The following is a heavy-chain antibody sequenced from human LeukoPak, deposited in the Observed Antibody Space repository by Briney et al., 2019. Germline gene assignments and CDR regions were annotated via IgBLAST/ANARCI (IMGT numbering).Heavy chain of an antibody. CDR3: ARGTGFDY. J-gene: IGHJ4*02. CDR1: GYSISSGYY. D-gene: IGHD3-10*01. Sequence: SETLSLTCAVSGYSISSGYYWGWSRQPPGKGLEWIGSIYHSGSTYYNPSLKSRVTISVDTSKNQFSLKLSSVTAADTAVYYCARGTGFDYWGQGTLVTVSS. V-gene: IGHV4-38-2*01. CDR2: IYHSGST.